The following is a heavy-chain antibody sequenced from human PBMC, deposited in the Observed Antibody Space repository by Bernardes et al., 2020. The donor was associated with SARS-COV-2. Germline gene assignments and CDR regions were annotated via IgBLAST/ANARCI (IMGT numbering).Heavy chain of an antibody. CDR1: GFSFSSYS. V-gene: IGHV3-48*01. CDR3: ARDPLGGSDLFDY. Sequence: GGPLRLSCAASGFSFSSYSMNWVRQGPGKGLEWVSYISSSSSTIYYADSVKGRFTISRDNAKNSLYLQMNSLRAEDTAVYYCARDPLGGSDLFDYWGQGTLVTVSS. CDR2: ISSSSSTI. D-gene: IGHD1-26*01. J-gene: IGHJ4*02.